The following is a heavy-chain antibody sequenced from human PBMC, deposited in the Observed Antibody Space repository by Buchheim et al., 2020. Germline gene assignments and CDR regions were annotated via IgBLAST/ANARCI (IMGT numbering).Heavy chain of an antibody. CDR2: INHSGTT. J-gene: IGHJ6*02. Sequence: QVQLQESGPGLVKPAGTLSLTCGVSGDSISSTDWWNRVRQPPGKGLEWIGEINHSGTTNYSPSLKSRVTMSVDKSKKQFSLNLSSVTAADTAVYYCARNFGLGGMDVWGRGTT. CDR1: GDSISSTDW. D-gene: IGHD3-16*01. V-gene: IGHV4-4*02. CDR3: ARNFGLGGMDV.